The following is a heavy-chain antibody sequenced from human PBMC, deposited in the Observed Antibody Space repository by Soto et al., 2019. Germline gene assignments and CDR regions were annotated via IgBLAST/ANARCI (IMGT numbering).Heavy chain of an antibody. CDR1: GFTFTRYS. V-gene: IGHV3-21*06. CDR2: ISSTTNYI. CDR3: ARESEDLTSNFDY. Sequence: PGGSLRLACAASGFTFTRYSMNWVRQAPGKGLEWVSSISSTTNYIYYGDSMKGRFTISRDNAKNSLYLEMNSLRAEDTAVYYCARESEDLTSNFDYWGQGTLVTVSS. J-gene: IGHJ4*02.